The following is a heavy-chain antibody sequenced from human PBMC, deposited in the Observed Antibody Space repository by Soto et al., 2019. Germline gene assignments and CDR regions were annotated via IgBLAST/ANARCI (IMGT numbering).Heavy chain of an antibody. Sequence: SETLSLTCTVSGGSISSGGYYWSWIRQHPGKGLEWIGYIYYSGSTYYNPSLKSRVTISVDTSKNQFSLKLSSVTAADTAVYYCARAISSPLQLRFDYWGQGTLVTVSS. J-gene: IGHJ4*02. D-gene: IGHD4-17*01. CDR3: ARAISSPLQLRFDY. V-gene: IGHV4-31*03. CDR2: IYYSGST. CDR1: GGSISSGGYY.